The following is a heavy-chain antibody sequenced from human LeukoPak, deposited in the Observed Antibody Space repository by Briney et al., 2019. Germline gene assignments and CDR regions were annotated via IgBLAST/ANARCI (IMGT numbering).Heavy chain of an antibody. CDR2: ISSSGSNI. Sequence: PGGSLRLSCAASGFTFSSYEMNWVRKAPGKGLEWVSYISSSGSNILNADSVKGRFTISRDNAKSSLYLQMNSLRAEDTAVYYCARDPWGYYYDTNGYSYFDLWGRGTLVTVSS. V-gene: IGHV3-48*03. J-gene: IGHJ2*01. D-gene: IGHD3-22*01. CDR3: ARDPWGYYYDTNGYSYFDL. CDR1: GFTFSSYE.